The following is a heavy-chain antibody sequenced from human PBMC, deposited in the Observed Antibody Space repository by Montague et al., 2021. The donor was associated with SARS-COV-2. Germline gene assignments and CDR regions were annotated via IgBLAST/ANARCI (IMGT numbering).Heavy chain of an antibody. CDR2: VSDSGST. D-gene: IGHD1-26*01. CDR3: AGSLSGTQERGDY. Sequence: SETLSLTCSVSGGSVSSSSYYWGWIRQPPGKGLEWIGTVSDSGSTSYNPSVKSRVTISVDTPKNQFSLKLSSVTAADTAVYYCAGSLSGTQERGDYWGHGTLVTVSS. J-gene: IGHJ4*01. V-gene: IGHV4-39*07. CDR1: GGSVSSSSYY.